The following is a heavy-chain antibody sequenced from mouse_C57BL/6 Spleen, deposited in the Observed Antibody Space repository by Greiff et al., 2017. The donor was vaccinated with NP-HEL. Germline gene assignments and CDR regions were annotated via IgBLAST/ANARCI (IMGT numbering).Heavy chain of an antibody. CDR1: GYTFTSYW. CDR2: IYPSDSET. V-gene: IGHV1-61*01. D-gene: IGHD2-2*01. CDR3: ARYGYPRSYYAMDY. J-gene: IGHJ4*01. Sequence: QVQLQQPGAELVRPGSSVKLSCKASGYTFTSYWMDWVKQRPGQGLEWIGNIYPSDSETHYNQKFKDKATLTVDKSSSTAYMQLSSLTSEDSAVYYCARYGYPRSYYAMDYWGQGTSVTVSS.